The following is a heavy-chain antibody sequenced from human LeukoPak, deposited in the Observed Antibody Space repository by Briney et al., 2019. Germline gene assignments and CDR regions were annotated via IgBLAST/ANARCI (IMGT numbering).Heavy chain of an antibody. V-gene: IGHV3-66*01. Sequence: GGSLRLSCAASGFTVSDNDMNWVRQAPGKGLEWVSGIYIGGRTISVDSVRGRFTISRDNSKNTLYLQMNSLRAEDTALYYCARGAGAYKHYAMDVWGQGTTVAVSS. CDR2: IYIGGRT. J-gene: IGHJ6*02. D-gene: IGHD6-19*01. CDR3: ARGAGAYKHYAMDV. CDR1: GFTVSDND.